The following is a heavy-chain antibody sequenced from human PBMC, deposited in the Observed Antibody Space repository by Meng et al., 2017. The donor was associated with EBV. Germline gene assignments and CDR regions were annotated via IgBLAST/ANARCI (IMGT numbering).Heavy chain of an antibody. CDR3: AKSMSSTPGLIDY. D-gene: IGHD6-6*01. CDR2: IYDGGTT. J-gene: IGHJ4*02. V-gene: IGHV4-61*01. Sequence: QVGHHGEGPGVGKSAKTLSLTCPGSGTSVSGGTYHWSWIRQTPGKELEWIGYIYDGGTTIYNPSLKSRVTILIDASKNQFSLKLSSVTTADTSVYYCAKSMSSTPGLIDYWGQGTLVTVSS. CDR1: GTSVSGGTYH.